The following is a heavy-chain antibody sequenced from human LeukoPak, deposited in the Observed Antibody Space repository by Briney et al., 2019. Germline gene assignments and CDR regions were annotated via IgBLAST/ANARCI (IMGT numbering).Heavy chain of an antibody. D-gene: IGHD6-19*01. CDR1: GGSIGSYY. Sequence: SETLSLTCTVSGGSIGSYYWSWIRQPPGKGLEWIGYIYYSGSTNYNPSLKSRVTISVNTSKNQFSLKLSSVTAADTAVYYCASQWLVGYYFDYWGQGTLVTVSS. CDR2: IYYSGST. CDR3: ASQWLVGYYFDY. J-gene: IGHJ4*02. V-gene: IGHV4-59*01.